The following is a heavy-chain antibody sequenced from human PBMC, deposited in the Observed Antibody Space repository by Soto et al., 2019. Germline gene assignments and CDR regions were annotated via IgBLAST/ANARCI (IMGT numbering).Heavy chain of an antibody. J-gene: IGHJ1*01. V-gene: IGHV1-69*13. Sequence: SVKVSCKASGGTFSSYAISWVRQAPGQGLEWMGGIIPIFGTANYAQKFQGRVTITADESTSTAYMELSSLRSEDTAVYYCARVYYYDSSGYHSYFQHWGQGTLVTVSS. CDR3: ARVYYYDSSGYHSYFQH. D-gene: IGHD3-22*01. CDR2: IIPIFGTA. CDR1: GGTFSSYA.